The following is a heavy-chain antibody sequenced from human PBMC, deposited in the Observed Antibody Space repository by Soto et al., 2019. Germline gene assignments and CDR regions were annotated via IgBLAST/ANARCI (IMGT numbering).Heavy chain of an antibody. D-gene: IGHD6-25*01. V-gene: IGHV3-30*18. J-gene: IGHJ3*01. CDR2: ISYDGSNT. CDR1: GFTFNTYG. CDR3: AKDQRRITYVFDV. Sequence: QVQLVESGGGVVQPGRSLRLSCAASGFTFNTYGMHWVRQAPGKGLEWVAVISYDGSNTYYADSVKGRFTISRDNSKNTLDLQMNSRRPEDTAVYYCAKDQRRITYVFDVWGQGTMVTVSS.